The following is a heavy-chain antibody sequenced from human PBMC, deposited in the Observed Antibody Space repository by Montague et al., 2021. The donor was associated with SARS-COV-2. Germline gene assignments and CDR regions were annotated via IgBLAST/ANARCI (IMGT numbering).Heavy chain of an antibody. CDR3: ARDLPSFFLVIAVAGPFDP. CDR1: GFTFSSYY. V-gene: IGHV3-21*01. D-gene: IGHD6-19*01. J-gene: IGHJ5*02. Sequence: SLRLSCAASGFTFSSYYMNWVRQAPGKGLEWVSSISGTSSYIYYADSVKGRFTISRDNAKNSLYLQMNSLRAEDTAVYYCARDLPSFFLVIAVAGPFDPWGQGTLVTVSS. CDR2: ISGTSSYI.